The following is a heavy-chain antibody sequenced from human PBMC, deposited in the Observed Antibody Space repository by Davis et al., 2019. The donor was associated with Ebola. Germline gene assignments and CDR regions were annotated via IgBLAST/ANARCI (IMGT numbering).Heavy chain of an antibody. CDR3: AREVGATYAFDI. D-gene: IGHD1-26*01. CDR1: GGSFSGYY. Sequence: SETLSLTCVVYGGSFSGYYWSWIRQPPGKGLEWIGEINHSGSTNYNPSLKSRVTISVDTSKNQFSLKLSSVTAADTAVYYCAREVGATYAFDIWGQGTMVTVSS. V-gene: IGHV4-34*01. J-gene: IGHJ3*02. CDR2: INHSGST.